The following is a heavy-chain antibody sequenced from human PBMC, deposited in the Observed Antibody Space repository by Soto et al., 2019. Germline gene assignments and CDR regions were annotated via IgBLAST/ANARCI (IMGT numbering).Heavy chain of an antibody. Sequence: GGSLRLSCAASGFTFDDYGMSWVRQAPGKGLEWVSGINWNGGSTGYADSVKGRFTISRDNAKNSLYLQMNSLRAEDTALYHCARAGLRGRTFPPRYYYGSGSYPDYYYYYMDVWGKGTTVTVSS. D-gene: IGHD3-10*01. CDR2: INWNGGST. CDR3: ARAGLRGRTFPPRYYYGSGSYPDYYYYYMDV. V-gene: IGHV3-20*01. CDR1: GFTFDDYG. J-gene: IGHJ6*03.